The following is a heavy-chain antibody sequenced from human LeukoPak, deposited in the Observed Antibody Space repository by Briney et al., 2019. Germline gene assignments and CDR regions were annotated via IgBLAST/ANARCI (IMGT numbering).Heavy chain of an antibody. CDR1: GFTFDDYA. J-gene: IGHJ6*02. D-gene: IGHD3-10*01. CDR3: EKDMVRGDYYYYGMDV. V-gene: IGHV3-9*01. CDR2: ISWNSGSI. Sequence: PGGSLRLSCAASGFTFDDYAMHWVRQAPGKGLEWVSGISWNSGSIGYADSVKGRFTISRDNAKNSLYLQMNSLRAEDTALYYCEKDMVRGDYYYYGMDVWGQGTTVTVS.